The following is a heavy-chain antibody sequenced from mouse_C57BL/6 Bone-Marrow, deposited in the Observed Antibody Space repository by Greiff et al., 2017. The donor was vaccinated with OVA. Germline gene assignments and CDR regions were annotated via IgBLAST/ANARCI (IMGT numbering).Heavy chain of an antibody. D-gene: IGHD2-1*01. J-gene: IGHJ4*01. CDR1: GFNIKDYY. CDR3: ALYYGNSYYDAMDY. Sequence: EVKLVESGAELVKPGASVKLSCTASGFNIKDYYMHWVKQRTEQGLEWIGRIDPEDGETKYAPKFQGKATITADTSSNTAYLQLSSLTSEDTAVYYCALYYGNSYYDAMDYWGQGTSVTGS. V-gene: IGHV14-2*01. CDR2: IDPEDGET.